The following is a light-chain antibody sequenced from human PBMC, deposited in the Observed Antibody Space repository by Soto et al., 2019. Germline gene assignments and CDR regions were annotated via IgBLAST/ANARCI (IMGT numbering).Light chain of an antibody. CDR1: QSVNSN. J-gene: IGKJ3*01. CDR2: GAS. V-gene: IGKV3-15*01. CDR3: QQYYDWPLT. Sequence: EIVMTQSPATLSVSQGERATLSCRASQSVNSNFAWYQQKPGKAPRLLIYGASTRATGIPARFSGSGSWPEFTLTISSLQSEDFSGYYCQQYYDWPLTFGPGTKVDIK.